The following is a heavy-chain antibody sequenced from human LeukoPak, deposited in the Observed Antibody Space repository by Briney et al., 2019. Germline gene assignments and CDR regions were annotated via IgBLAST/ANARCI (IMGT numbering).Heavy chain of an antibody. V-gene: IGHV1-2*02. CDR1: GYTFTGYY. J-gene: IGHJ4*02. CDR2: INPNSGGT. Sequence: ASVKVSCKASGYTFTGYYMHWVRQAPGQGLEWMGWINPNSGGTNYAQKFQGRVTVTRDTSISTAFMDLSSLRSDDTAVFYCARGPPRGTAAGPDFWGQGTLVTVSS. CDR3: ARGPPRGTAAGPDF. D-gene: IGHD6-13*01.